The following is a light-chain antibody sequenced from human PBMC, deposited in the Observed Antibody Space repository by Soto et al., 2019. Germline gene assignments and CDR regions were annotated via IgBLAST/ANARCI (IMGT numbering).Light chain of an antibody. V-gene: IGKV3-20*01. CDR2: GSS. CDR3: HQYGSSPPYT. Sequence: EVVLTQSPGTLSLSPGERATLSCRGSQSINNNYLAWYQQRPGQAPRLLIYGSSDRATGIPDWFSGSGSGTDFTLTISRLEPEDFAVYYCHQYGSSPPYTFGQGTKLEI. J-gene: IGKJ2*01. CDR1: QSINNNY.